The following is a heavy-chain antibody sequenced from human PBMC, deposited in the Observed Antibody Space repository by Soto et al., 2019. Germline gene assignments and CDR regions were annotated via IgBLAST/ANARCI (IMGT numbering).Heavy chain of an antibody. CDR1: GGSFSGYY. J-gene: IGHJ2*01. Sequence: SETLSLTCAVYGGSFSGYYWSWIRQPPGKGLEWIGEINRSGSTNYNPSLKSRVTISVDTSKNQFSLKLSSVTAADTAVYYCARYYYGSGTSYWYFDLWGRGTLVTVSS. CDR3: ARYYYGSGTSYWYFDL. D-gene: IGHD3-10*01. V-gene: IGHV4-34*01. CDR2: INRSGST.